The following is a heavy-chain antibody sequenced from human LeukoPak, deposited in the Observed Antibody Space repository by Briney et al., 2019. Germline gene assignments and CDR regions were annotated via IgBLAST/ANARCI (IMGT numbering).Heavy chain of an antibody. Sequence: ASVKVSCKASGYTFTGYYMHWVRQAPGQGLEWMGWISAYNGNTNYAQKLQGRVAMTTDTSTNTAYMELRSLRSDDTAVYYCARDLRSGLSFYYFDYWGQGTLVTVSS. D-gene: IGHD2-15*01. CDR1: GYTFTGYY. CDR2: ISAYNGNT. V-gene: IGHV1-18*04. CDR3: ARDLRSGLSFYYFDY. J-gene: IGHJ4*02.